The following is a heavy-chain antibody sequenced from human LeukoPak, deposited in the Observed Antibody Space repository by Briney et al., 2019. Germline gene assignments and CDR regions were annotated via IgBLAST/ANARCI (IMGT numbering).Heavy chain of an antibody. CDR1: GFTFSSYA. Sequence: GGSLRLSCAASGFTFSSYAMSWVRQAPGKGLEWVSAISGSGGSTYYADSVKGRFTISRDNSKNTLYLQMNSLRAEDTAVYYCAKDVVVVVAAADAFDIWGQGTMVTVPS. V-gene: IGHV3-23*01. J-gene: IGHJ3*02. D-gene: IGHD2-15*01. CDR3: AKDVVVVVAAADAFDI. CDR2: ISGSGGST.